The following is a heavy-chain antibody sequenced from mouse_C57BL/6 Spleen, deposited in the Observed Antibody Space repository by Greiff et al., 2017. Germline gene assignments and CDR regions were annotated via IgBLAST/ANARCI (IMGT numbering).Heavy chain of an antibody. J-gene: IGHJ3*01. Sequence: VQLQQSGAELVKPGASVKMSCKASGYTFTSYWITWVKQRPGQGLEWIGDIYPGSGSTNYNEKFKSKATLTVDTSSSTAYMQLSSLTSEDSAVYYCASNWDKRAWFAYWGQGTLVTVSA. CDR3: ASNWDKRAWFAY. CDR2: IYPGSGST. D-gene: IGHD4-1*01. V-gene: IGHV1-55*01. CDR1: GYTFTSYW.